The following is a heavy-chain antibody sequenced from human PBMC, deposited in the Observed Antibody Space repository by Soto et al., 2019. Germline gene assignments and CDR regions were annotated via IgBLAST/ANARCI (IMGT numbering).Heavy chain of an antibody. J-gene: IGHJ6*02. D-gene: IGHD3-10*01. V-gene: IGHV2-5*02. Sequence: ITLKESGPTLVKPTQTLTLTCTFSGFSLNTGGVGVGWVRQPRGKAMEWLALIYWADDERYRQSLRRRLNITKDTINNQVVLTMTNMDPEDTAAYYCVRNWRYYGGDYYYGMDAWGQGTTVTVSS. CDR1: GFSLNTGGVG. CDR3: VRNWRYYGGDYYYGMDA. CDR2: IYWADDE.